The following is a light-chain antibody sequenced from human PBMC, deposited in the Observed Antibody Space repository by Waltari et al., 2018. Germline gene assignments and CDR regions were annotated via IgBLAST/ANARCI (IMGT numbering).Light chain of an antibody. CDR1: QSIGRW. J-gene: IGKJ1*01. Sequence: DIQMTQSPSTLSASVGDGVTITCRASQSIGRWLAWYQPKPGKAPKLVMYQASSLERGVPSRFSGGGSGTEFTLTISSLQPDDFATYYCQQYNTYSWTFGQGTKVEIK. CDR2: QAS. CDR3: QQYNTYSWT. V-gene: IGKV1-5*03.